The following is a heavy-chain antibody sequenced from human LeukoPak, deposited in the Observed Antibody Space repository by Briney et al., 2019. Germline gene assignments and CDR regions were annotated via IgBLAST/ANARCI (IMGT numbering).Heavy chain of an antibody. CDR2: ISWNSGSI. D-gene: IGHD3-22*01. CDR3: AKLSGITMIVVVTDYFDY. V-gene: IGHV3-9*03. J-gene: IGHJ4*02. CDR1: GFTFDDYA. Sequence: PGGSLRLSCAASGFTFDDYAMHWVRQAPGKGLEWVSGISWNSGSIGYADSVKGRFTISRDNAKNSLYLQMNSLRAEDMALYYCAKLSGITMIVVVTDYFDYWGQGTLVTVSS.